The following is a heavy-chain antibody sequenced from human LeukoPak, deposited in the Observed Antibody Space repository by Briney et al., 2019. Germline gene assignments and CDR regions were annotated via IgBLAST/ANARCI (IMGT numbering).Heavy chain of an antibody. V-gene: IGHV4-61*02. D-gene: IGHD2-2*01. J-gene: IGHJ4*02. CDR3: ARGLGFYCSSTSCYVGALDY. Sequence: SETLSLTCTVSGGSLSSGSYYWGWVRQPAGKGLEWIGRIYTSGSTNYNPSLKSRVTISVDTSKNQFSLKLSSVTAADTAVYYCARGLGFYCSSTSCYVGALDYWGQGTLVTVSS. CDR2: IYTSGST. CDR1: GGSLSSGSYY.